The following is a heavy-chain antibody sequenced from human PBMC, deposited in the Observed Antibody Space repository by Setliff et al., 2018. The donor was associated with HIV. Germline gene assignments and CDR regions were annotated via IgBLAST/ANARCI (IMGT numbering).Heavy chain of an antibody. CDR3: ARVQVGDPYYSYYYMDV. Sequence: PGGSLRLSCAASGFRFSSFWMSWVRQAPGKGLEWLANIKDDGSEKHYADSVRGRFTISRDNAKNSLYLQMNSLGGEDTAVYYCARVQVGDPYYSYYYMDVWGEGTTVTVSS. CDR2: IKDDGSEK. CDR1: GFRFSSFW. V-gene: IGHV3-7*01. J-gene: IGHJ6*03. D-gene: IGHD2-8*02.